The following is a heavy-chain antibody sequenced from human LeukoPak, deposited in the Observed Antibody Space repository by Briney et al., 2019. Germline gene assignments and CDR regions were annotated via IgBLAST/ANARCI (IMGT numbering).Heavy chain of an antibody. D-gene: IGHD1-26*01. Sequence: SETLSLACSVSGGSISSSSYYWVWIRQPPGKGLEWIGTIYYSVSTYYNPSLKSRVTISVDTSKNQFSLKLSSVTAADTAVYYCARDSGSYSVDYWGQGTLVTVSS. J-gene: IGHJ4*02. V-gene: IGHV4-39*07. CDR3: ARDSGSYSVDY. CDR2: IYYSVST. CDR1: GGSISSSSYY.